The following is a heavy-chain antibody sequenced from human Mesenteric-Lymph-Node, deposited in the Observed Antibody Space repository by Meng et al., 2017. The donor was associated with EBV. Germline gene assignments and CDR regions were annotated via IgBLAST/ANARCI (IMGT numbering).Heavy chain of an antibody. CDR3: ARVDYYDSSSLFDP. CDR1: GGSISSTNW. V-gene: IGHV4-4*02. Sequence: QVQLQESGPGLVKPSGTLSLTCAGSGGSISSTNWWSWVRQPPGKGLEWIGEIYHSGSTNYNPSLKSRVTISLDKSKNQFSLKLSSVTAADTAVYYCARVDYYDSSSLFDPWGQGTLVTVSS. J-gene: IGHJ5*02. CDR2: IYHSGST. D-gene: IGHD3-22*01.